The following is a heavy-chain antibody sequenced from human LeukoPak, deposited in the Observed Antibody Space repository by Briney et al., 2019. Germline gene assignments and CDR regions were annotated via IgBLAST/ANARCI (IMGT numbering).Heavy chain of an antibody. V-gene: IGHV1-18*01. D-gene: IGHD6-19*01. Sequence: ASVKVSCKASGYTFTSYGISWVRQAPGQGLEWMGWISAYNGNTNYAQKLQGRVTMTTDTSTSTAYMELRSLRSDDTAVYYCAREPRRYSSGWDRKGDAFDIWGQGTMVTVSS. CDR3: AREPRRYSSGWDRKGDAFDI. J-gene: IGHJ3*02. CDR1: GYTFTSYG. CDR2: ISAYNGNT.